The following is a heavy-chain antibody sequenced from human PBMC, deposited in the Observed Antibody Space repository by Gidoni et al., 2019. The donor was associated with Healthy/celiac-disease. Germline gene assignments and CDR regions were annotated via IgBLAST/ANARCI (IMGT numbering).Heavy chain of an antibody. J-gene: IGHJ4*02. Sequence: EVQLVESGGGLVQPGRSLRLSCAASGFTFDDYAMHWVRQAPGQGLECVSGISWNSGSIADADSVQCSFTIASDNAKHYLYLKMNSLRAAATAFYYCANVRYSYGSRYYFDYWGQGTLVTVSS. V-gene: IGHV3-9*01. D-gene: IGHD5-18*01. CDR3: ANVRYSYGSRYYFDY. CDR1: GFTFDDYA. CDR2: ISWNSGSI.